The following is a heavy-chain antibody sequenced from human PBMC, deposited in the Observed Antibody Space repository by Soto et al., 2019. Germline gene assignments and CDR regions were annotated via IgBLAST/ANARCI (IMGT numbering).Heavy chain of an antibody. CDR3: ARGPRVSSTGTGAH. Sequence: GGSLRLSCAVSGITFSNSAMHWVRQAPGKGLDWVAFISYDGKNQYYADSVKGRFVISRDNAKNSLYLEMNTLRADDSGLYYCARGPRVSSTGTGAHWGRGTLVTVSS. CDR1: GITFSNSA. D-gene: IGHD1-1*01. CDR2: ISYDGKNQ. V-gene: IGHV3-30*09. J-gene: IGHJ4*02.